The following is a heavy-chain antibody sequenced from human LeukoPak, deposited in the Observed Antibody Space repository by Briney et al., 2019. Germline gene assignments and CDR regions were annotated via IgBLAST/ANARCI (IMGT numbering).Heavy chain of an antibody. V-gene: IGHV3-74*01. J-gene: IGHJ4*02. CDR2: INIDGSTT. CDR1: GFTFSRYW. D-gene: IGHD5-12*01. CDR3: GRSAFWDSGCQYYFDY. Sequence: GGSLRLSCAASGFTFSRYWMHWVRQVPGQGLVWVSRINIDGSTTNYADSVKGRFTISRDNAENTMYLQINNLRPDDTAVYYCGRSAFWDSGCQYYFDYWGQGTLVTVSS.